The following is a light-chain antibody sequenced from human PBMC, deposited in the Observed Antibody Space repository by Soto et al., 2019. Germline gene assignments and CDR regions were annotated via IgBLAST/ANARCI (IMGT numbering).Light chain of an antibody. Sequence: DIQMTQSPSTLSASVGDRVTITCRASQSISNWLAWYQQKPGKAPKLLIYKASSLEGGVPSRFSGSGSGTEFTLTISCLQPDDFATYYCQQYVSYSRTFGQGTKVKIK. V-gene: IGKV1-5*03. CDR1: QSISNW. CDR3: QQYVSYSRT. CDR2: KAS. J-gene: IGKJ1*01.